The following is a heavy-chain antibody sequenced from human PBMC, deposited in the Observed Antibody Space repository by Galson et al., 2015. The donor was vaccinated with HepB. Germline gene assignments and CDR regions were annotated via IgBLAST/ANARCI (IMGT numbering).Heavy chain of an antibody. Sequence: SLRLSCAASGFTFSGYAMSWVRQAPGKGLEWVSAISGSGGSTNHADSVKGRFTISRDNSKNTLHLQMNSLRAEDTAVYYCAKRAGETYGPFDYWGQGTLVTVSS. CDR3: AKRAGETYGPFDY. D-gene: IGHD3-10*01. CDR2: ISGSGGST. V-gene: IGHV3-23*01. CDR1: GFTFSGYA. J-gene: IGHJ4*02.